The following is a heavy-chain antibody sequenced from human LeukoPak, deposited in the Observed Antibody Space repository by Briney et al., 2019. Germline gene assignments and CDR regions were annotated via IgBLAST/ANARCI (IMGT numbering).Heavy chain of an antibody. CDR2: IFHSGKT. J-gene: IGHJ6*02. D-gene: IGHD3-3*01. CDR1: GYSISSGFY. CDR3: AREPTSFWSRNGMDV. V-gene: IGHV4-38-2*02. Sequence: SETLSLTCTVSGYSISSGFYWGWIRQPPGKGLEWIGSIFHSGKTYYNPSLKSRVTISVDTSKNQFSLSLTFVTAADTAVYYCAREPTSFWSRNGMDVWGQGTTVTVSS.